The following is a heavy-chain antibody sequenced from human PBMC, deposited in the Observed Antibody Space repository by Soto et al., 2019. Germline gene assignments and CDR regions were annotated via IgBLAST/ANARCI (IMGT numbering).Heavy chain of an antibody. J-gene: IGHJ4*02. CDR3: ARGMTPPGAPAWYYFDS. V-gene: IGHV4-4*07. Sequence: SETLSLTCTVSGASITGSFFWSCIRQPAGKGLEWIGRFSLSGTTNYNPSLRSRVTMSADVSKNQFSLRLTSVTAADTALYYCARGMTPPGAPAWYYFDSWGQGTLVTSPQ. CDR2: FSLSGTT. CDR1: GASITGSFF. D-gene: IGHD2-8*02.